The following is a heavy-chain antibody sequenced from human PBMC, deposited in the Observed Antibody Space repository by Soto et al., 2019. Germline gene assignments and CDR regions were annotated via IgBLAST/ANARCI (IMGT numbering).Heavy chain of an antibody. CDR2: IYYSGST. Sequence: PSETLSLTCTVSGGSISSGDYYWSWIRQPPGKGLEWIGYIYYSGSTYYNPSLKSRVTISVDTSKNQFSLKPSSVTAADTAVYYCARDGHIVVVPAAQYGMDVWGQGTTVTVSS. D-gene: IGHD2-2*01. CDR3: ARDGHIVVVPAAQYGMDV. CDR1: GGSISSGDYY. V-gene: IGHV4-30-4*01. J-gene: IGHJ6*02.